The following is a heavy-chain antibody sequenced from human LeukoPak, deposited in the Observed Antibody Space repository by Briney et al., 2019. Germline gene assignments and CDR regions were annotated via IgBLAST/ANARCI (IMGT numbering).Heavy chain of an antibody. CDR3: ARGNEWELLLSDY. Sequence: GASVKVSCKASGYTFTGYYMYWVRQAPGQGLEWMGWINPNSGGTNYAQKFQGRVTMTRDTSISTAYMELSRLRSDDTAVYYCARGNEWELLLSDYWGQGTLVTVSS. J-gene: IGHJ4*02. D-gene: IGHD1-26*01. V-gene: IGHV1-2*02. CDR2: INPNSGGT. CDR1: GYTFTGYY.